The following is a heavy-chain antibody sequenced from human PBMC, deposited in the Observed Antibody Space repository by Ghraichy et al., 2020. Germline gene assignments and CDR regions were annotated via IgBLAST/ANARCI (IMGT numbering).Heavy chain of an antibody. CDR3: ARGRFCSGGSCDPGWDYGLDV. V-gene: IGHV1-2*02. Sequence: ASVKVSCEASGYVFTGYYLHWVRQAPGQGPEWMGWINPYSGGTKYAQEFQGRVTMTRDTSISAVYMELSRLRSDDAAVYFCARGRFCSGGSCDPGWDYGLDVWGQGTAVTVSS. CDR1: GYVFTGYY. D-gene: IGHD2-15*01. J-gene: IGHJ6*02. CDR2: INPYSGGT.